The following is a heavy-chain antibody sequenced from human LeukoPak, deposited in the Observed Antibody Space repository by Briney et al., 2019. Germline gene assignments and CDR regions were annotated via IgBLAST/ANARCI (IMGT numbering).Heavy chain of an antibody. CDR2: ITTSGG. D-gene: IGHD2-15*01. Sequence: GGSLRLSCAASGFTFSSYAMTWVRQAPGKGLEWVSAITTSGGYYADSVKGRFTISRDTSKNTLYLQMNSLRAEDTAVSYCAKYCSGGGCYSGLYWGQGTLVTVSS. J-gene: IGHJ4*02. CDR3: AKYCSGGGCYSGLY. V-gene: IGHV3-23*01. CDR1: GFTFSSYA.